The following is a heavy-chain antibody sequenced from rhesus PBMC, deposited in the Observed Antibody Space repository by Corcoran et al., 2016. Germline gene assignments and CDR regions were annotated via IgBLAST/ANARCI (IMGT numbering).Heavy chain of an antibody. V-gene: IGHV4-76*01. J-gene: IGHJ4*01. CDR3: AKNYYSGSYYSRDFDY. CDR1: GGSISSGYD. D-gene: IGHD3-16*01. Sequence: QVQLQESGPGVVKPSETPSLTCAVSGGSISSGYDCSWIRQPPGKGLEWIGYIYGSSGSTNYNPSLKNRVTISKDASKNQFSLKLSSVTAADTAVYYCAKNYYSGSYYSRDFDYWGQGVLVTVSS. CDR2: IYGSSGST.